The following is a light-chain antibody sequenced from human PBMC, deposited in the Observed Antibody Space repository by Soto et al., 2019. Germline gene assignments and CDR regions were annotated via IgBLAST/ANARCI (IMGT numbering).Light chain of an antibody. J-gene: IGKJ4*01. Sequence: EIVLTQSPGTLSLSPGERATLSCRASERVSDNYLAWYQQRSGQAPRLVIYGASSRASAVPDRFSGSGSGADFTLTISRLEPEDFAVYYCQQYGSSPLTFGGGTKVEIK. CDR1: ERVSDNY. CDR3: QQYGSSPLT. CDR2: GAS. V-gene: IGKV3-20*01.